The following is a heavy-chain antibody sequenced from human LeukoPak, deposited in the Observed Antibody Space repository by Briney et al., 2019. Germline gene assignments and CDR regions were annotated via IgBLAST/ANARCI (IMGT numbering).Heavy chain of an antibody. Sequence: GGSLRLSCAASEFTFSSYAMHWVRQAPGKGLEWVAVISYDGSNKYYADSVKGRFTISRDNSKNTLYLQMNSLRAEDTAVYYCARGHRLLIAVAGFDYWGQGTLVTVSS. J-gene: IGHJ4*02. CDR1: EFTFSSYA. V-gene: IGHV3-30-3*01. CDR2: ISYDGSNK. CDR3: ARGHRLLIAVAGFDY. D-gene: IGHD6-19*01.